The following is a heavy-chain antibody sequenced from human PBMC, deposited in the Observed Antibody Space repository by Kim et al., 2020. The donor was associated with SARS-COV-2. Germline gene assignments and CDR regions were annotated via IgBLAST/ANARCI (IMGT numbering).Heavy chain of an antibody. CDR1: GFTFSSYA. V-gene: IGHV3-30-3*01. CDR3: ARGYSSDWQTLYCFDY. D-gene: IGHD6-19*01. Sequence: GGSLRLSCAASGFTFSSYAMHWVRQAPGKGLEWVAVISYDGNNKYYADSVKGRFTISRDNSKNTLYLQMNSLRADDTALYYCARGYSSDWQTLYCFDYWGQGTLVTVSS. J-gene: IGHJ4*02. CDR2: ISYDGNNK.